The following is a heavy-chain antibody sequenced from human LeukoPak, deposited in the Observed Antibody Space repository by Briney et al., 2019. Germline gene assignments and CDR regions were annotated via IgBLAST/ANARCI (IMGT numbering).Heavy chain of an antibody. CDR3: ATQDVDPTMGTGGYSDAFDV. CDR1: GYTFTSYD. CDR2: MNPNSGAT. V-gene: IGHV1-8*01. J-gene: IGHJ3*01. Sequence: ASVKVSCKASGYTFTSYDFNWLRQATGQGPEWMGWMNPNSGATGYAQKFQGRVTMTEDTSTDTAYMELSSLRYEDTAVYYCATQDVDPTMGTGGYSDAFDVWGQGTLVTVSS. D-gene: IGHD5-18*01.